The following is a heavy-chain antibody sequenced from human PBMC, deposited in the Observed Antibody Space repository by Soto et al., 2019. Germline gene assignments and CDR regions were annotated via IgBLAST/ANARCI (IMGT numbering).Heavy chain of an antibody. D-gene: IGHD2-2*01. CDR1: GGTLSFYS. CDR2: IISAFASS. Sequence: QVHLVQSGAEVTRPGSSVKVSCKASGGTLSFYSIGWVRQAPGPGLEWMGRIISAFASSNSPQKFRGRGSMTAAESTGTAYMGLTTLTSWHTRVYYCVVYCSSGTCSVPPYGLGLWVGGTTVVVSS. V-gene: IGHV1-69*18. J-gene: IGHJ6*04. CDR3: VVYCSSGTCSVPPYGLGL.